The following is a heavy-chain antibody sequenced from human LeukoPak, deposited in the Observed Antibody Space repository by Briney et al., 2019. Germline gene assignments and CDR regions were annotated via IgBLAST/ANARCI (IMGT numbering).Heavy chain of an antibody. Sequence: PGRSLRLSCAASGFTFSSYGMHWVRQAPGKGLEWVAVIWYDGSNKYYADSVKGRFTISRDNSKNTLYLQMNSLRAEDTAVYYCAREAEYYYYYYMDVWGKGTTVTVPS. CDR2: IWYDGSNK. CDR3: AREAEYYYYYYMDV. J-gene: IGHJ6*03. V-gene: IGHV3-33*01. CDR1: GFTFSSYG. D-gene: IGHD1-14*01.